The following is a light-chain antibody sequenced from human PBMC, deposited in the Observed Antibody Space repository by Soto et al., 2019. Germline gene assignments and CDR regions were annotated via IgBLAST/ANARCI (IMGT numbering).Light chain of an antibody. CDR3: SSYTSSSTLDV. Sequence: QSALTQPASVSGSPGQSITISCTGTSSDVGGYKYVSWYQQHPGKAPKLMIYEVSNRPSGVSNRFSGSKSGNTASLTISGLPAEDEADYYCSSYTSSSTLDVFGTGPKLTVL. J-gene: IGLJ1*01. CDR1: SSDVGGYKY. CDR2: EVS. V-gene: IGLV2-14*01.